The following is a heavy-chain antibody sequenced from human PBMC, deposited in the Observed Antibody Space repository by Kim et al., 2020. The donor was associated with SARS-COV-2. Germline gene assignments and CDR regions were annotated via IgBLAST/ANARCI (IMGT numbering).Heavy chain of an antibody. V-gene: IGHV4-31*02. D-gene: IGHD6-19*01. J-gene: IGHJ4*02. Sequence: PSLKSRVTISVDTSKNPFSLKLSFVTAADTAVYYCARAGGSGWYKTPFDYWGQGTLVTVSS. CDR3: ARAGGSGWYKTPFDY.